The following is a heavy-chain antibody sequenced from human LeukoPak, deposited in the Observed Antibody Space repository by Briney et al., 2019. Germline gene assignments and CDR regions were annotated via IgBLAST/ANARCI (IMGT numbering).Heavy chain of an antibody. V-gene: IGHV1-69*05. D-gene: IGHD5-12*01. J-gene: IGHJ4*02. CDR3: ARGGSYFDY. CDR1: GGTFSSYA. Sequence: SVKVSCRASGGTFSSYAISWVRQAPGQGLEWMGRIIPIFDTTTYAQKFQGRVTITTDESTSTAYMELSSLRSEDTAVYYCARGGSYFDYWGQGTLVTVSS. CDR2: IIPIFDTT.